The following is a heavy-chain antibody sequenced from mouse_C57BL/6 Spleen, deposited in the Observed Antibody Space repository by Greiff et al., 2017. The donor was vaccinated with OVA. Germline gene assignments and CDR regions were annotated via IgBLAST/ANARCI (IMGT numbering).Heavy chain of an antibody. CDR2: IDPSDSYT. CDR1: GYTFTSYW. D-gene: IGHD2-4*01. J-gene: IGHJ2*01. V-gene: IGHV1-50*01. Sequence: QVHVKQPGAELVKPGASVKLSCKASGYTFTSYWMQWVKQRPGQGLEWIGEIDPSDSYTNYNQKFKGKATLTVDTSSSTAYMQLSSLTSEDSAVYYCARWLDYDSYWGQGTTLTVSS. CDR3: ARWLDYDSY.